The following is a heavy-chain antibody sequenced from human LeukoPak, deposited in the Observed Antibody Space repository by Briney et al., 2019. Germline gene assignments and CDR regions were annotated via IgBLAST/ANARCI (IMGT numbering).Heavy chain of an antibody. Sequence: SETLSLTCTVSGGSISSYYWSWIRQPAGKGLGWIGRIYTSGSTNYNPSLKSRVTMSVDTSKNQFSLKLSSVTAADTAVYYCARDHAYSGQRIRYYYYMDVWGKGTTVTVSS. J-gene: IGHJ6*03. D-gene: IGHD1-26*01. V-gene: IGHV4-4*07. CDR3: ARDHAYSGQRIRYYYYMDV. CDR1: GGSISSYY. CDR2: IYTSGST.